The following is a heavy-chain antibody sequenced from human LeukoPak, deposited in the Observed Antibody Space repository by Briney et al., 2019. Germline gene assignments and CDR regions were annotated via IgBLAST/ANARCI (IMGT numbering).Heavy chain of an antibody. Sequence: PSETLSLTCTVSGGSISSYYWSWIRQPPGKGLEWIGYIYYSGSTNYNPSLKSRVTISVDTSKNQFSLKLSSVTAADTAVYYCAHMRLYSSGWPLFDYWGQGTLVTVSS. D-gene: IGHD6-19*01. CDR2: IYYSGST. CDR3: AHMRLYSSGWPLFDY. J-gene: IGHJ4*02. V-gene: IGHV4-59*08. CDR1: GGSISSYY.